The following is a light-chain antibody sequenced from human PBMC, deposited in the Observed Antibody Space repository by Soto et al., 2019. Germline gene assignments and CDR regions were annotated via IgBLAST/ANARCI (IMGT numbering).Light chain of an antibody. Sequence: QSALTQPASVSGSPGQSITIACTGTNRDVGSYNLVSWYQQRPGEAPKLIISEVRNRPSGISYRFTGSKSGNTASLTISGLQAEDEADYYCQSYDSSLSGVVFGGGTKLTVL. CDR1: NRDVGSYNL. V-gene: IGLV2-14*01. CDR3: QSYDSSLSGVV. CDR2: EVR. J-gene: IGLJ2*01.